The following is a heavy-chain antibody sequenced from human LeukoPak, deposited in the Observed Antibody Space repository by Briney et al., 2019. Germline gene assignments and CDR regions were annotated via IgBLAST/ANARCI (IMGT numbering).Heavy chain of an antibody. CDR3: ARHSGIGSSTSLNLYYFDY. D-gene: IGHD2-2*01. V-gene: IGHV4-4*09. J-gene: IGHJ4*02. Sequence: SETLSLTCTVSGGSISSYYWSWIRQPPGKGLEWIGYVYTSGSTNYNPPLKSRVTISVDTSKNQFSLKLSSVTAADTAVYYCARHSGIGSSTSLNLYYFDYWGQGTLVTVSS. CDR2: VYTSGST. CDR1: GGSISSYY.